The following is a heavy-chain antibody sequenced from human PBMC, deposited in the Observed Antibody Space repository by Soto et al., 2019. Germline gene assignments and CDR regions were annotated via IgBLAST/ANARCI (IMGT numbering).Heavy chain of an antibody. CDR1: GFTFDDYT. Sequence: GGSLRLSCAASGFTFDDYTMHWVRQAPGKGLEWVSLISWDGRSTYYADSVKGRFTISRDNSENSLYLQMNSLRIEDTAFYYCAKDDGVYSSNWYGVDYWGQGTLVTVSS. CDR2: ISWDGRST. D-gene: IGHD6-13*01. V-gene: IGHV3-43*01. CDR3: AKDDGVYSSNWYGVDY. J-gene: IGHJ4*02.